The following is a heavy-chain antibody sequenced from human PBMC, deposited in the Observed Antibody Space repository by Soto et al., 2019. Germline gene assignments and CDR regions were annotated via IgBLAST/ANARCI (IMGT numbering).Heavy chain of an antibody. CDR2: ISWNSGNI. D-gene: IGHD4-17*01. CDR3: AIFRTVTTPFDY. V-gene: IGHV3-9*01. J-gene: IGHJ4*02. CDR1: GFTFHDYA. Sequence: EVQLVESGGGLVQPGRSLRLSCAASGFTFHDYAMHWVGQAPGKGLEWVSGISWNSGNIGYADSVKGRFTISRDNAKHSLYLQMDSLRADDTALFYCAIFRTVTTPFDYWGQGTLVTVSS.